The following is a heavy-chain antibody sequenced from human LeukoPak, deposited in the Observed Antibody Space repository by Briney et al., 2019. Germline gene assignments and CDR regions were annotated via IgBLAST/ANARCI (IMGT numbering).Heavy chain of an antibody. CDR1: GYTFTSYA. V-gene: IGHV1-3*01. Sequence: GASVKVSCKASGYTFTSYAMHWVRQAPGQRLEWMGWINAGNGNSKYSQKFQGRVTITRDTSASTAYMEPSSLRSEDTAVYYCARYATYGSGTYYFDYWGQGTLVTVSS. CDR2: INAGNGNS. CDR3: ARYATYGSGTYYFDY. J-gene: IGHJ4*02. D-gene: IGHD3-10*01.